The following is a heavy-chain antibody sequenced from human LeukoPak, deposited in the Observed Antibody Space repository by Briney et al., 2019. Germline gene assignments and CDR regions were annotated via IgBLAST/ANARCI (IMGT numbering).Heavy chain of an antibody. CDR2: ISDSGSST. Sequence: GGSLRLSCAASGFTFSSYAMSWVRQAPGKGLEWVSTISDSGSSTYYTDSVKGRFTFSRDNSKNTLHLQMNSLRAEDTAAYYCTKDHGFYSSGWHPLFDHWGQGTLVTVTP. J-gene: IGHJ4*02. CDR1: GFTFSSYA. CDR3: TKDHGFYSSGWHPLFDH. D-gene: IGHD6-19*01. V-gene: IGHV3-23*01.